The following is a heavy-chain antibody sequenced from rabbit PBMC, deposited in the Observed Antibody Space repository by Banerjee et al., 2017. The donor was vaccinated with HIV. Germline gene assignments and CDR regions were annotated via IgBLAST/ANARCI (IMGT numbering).Heavy chain of an antibody. Sequence: RQAPGKGLEWIACIYAGSGGTTYYASWAKGRFTISKTSSTTVTLQLNSLTAADTATYFCARGATTGSYYPNFNLWGPGTLVTVS. V-gene: IGHV1S40*01. CDR2: IYAGSGGTT. CDR3: ARGATTGSYYPNFNL. D-gene: IGHD8-1*01. J-gene: IGHJ4*01.